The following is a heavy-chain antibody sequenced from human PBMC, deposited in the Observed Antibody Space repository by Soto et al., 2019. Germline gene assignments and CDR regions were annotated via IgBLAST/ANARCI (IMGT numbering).Heavy chain of an antibody. CDR3: ARGSIRQLHDVLSQDVGDGMGV. CDR1: GRSISSYY. Sequence: SDTLSLTCPVSGRSISSYYWSWIRQPPGKGLEWIGYIDYSGSTNYNPSLKSRVTISVDTSKNQFSLKLSSVPAADTAVYYCARGSIRQLHDVLSQDVGDGMGVWGEGTTVT. J-gene: IGHJ6*01. D-gene: IGHD1-26*01. CDR2: IDYSGST. V-gene: IGHV4-59*07.